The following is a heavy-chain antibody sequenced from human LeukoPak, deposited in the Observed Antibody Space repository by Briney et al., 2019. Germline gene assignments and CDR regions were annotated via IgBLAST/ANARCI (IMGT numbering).Heavy chain of an antibody. CDR2: INHSGST. CDR3: ARGRLIDDYVWGSCRLDY. CDR1: GGSFSGYY. J-gene: IGHJ4*02. Sequence: SETLSLTCAVCGGSFSGYYWSWIRQPPGKGLEWIGEINHSGSTNYNPSLKSRVTISVDTSKNQSSLKLSSVTAADTAVYYCARGRLIDDYVWGSCRLDYWGQGTLVTVSS. D-gene: IGHD3-16*02. V-gene: IGHV4-34*01.